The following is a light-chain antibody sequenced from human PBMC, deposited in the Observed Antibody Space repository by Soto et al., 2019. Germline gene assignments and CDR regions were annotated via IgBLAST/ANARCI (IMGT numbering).Light chain of an antibody. CDR2: AAS. Sequence: DIQMTQSPSSVSASVGDRVTITCRASQGISGWLAWYQQTPGKAPKLLIYAASSLQSGVPSRFSGSGSGTDFTLTISSLQPEDFATYHCQQANSFPLTFGGGTKVGIK. CDR3: QQANSFPLT. J-gene: IGKJ4*01. V-gene: IGKV1-12*01. CDR1: QGISGW.